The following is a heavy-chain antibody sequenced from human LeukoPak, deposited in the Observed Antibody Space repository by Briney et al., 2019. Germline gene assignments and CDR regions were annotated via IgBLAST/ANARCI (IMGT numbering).Heavy chain of an antibody. V-gene: IGHV1-2*02. CDR2: VNPNSGGT. CDR1: GYTFTGYY. CDR3: AREGGLGTGPYFDY. Sequence: GASVKVSCKASGYTFTGYYMHWVRQAPGQGLEWMGWVNPNSGGTNYAQKFQGRVTMTRDTSISTAYMELSRLRSDDTAVYYCAREGGLGTGPYFDYWGQGTLVTVSS. D-gene: IGHD7-27*01. J-gene: IGHJ4*02.